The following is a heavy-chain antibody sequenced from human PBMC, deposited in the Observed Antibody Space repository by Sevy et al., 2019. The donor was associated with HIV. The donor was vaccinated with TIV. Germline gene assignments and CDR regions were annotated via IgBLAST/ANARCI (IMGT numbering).Heavy chain of an antibody. D-gene: IGHD4-4*01. Sequence: SETLSLTCTVSGGSISSYYWSWIQQPPGKGLEWIGYIYYSGSTNYNPSLKSRVTISVDTSKNQFSLKLSSVTAADTAVYYCARLDYSNYLDYWGQGTLVTVSS. CDR2: IYYSGST. CDR3: ARLDYSNYLDY. CDR1: GGSISSYY. V-gene: IGHV4-59*12. J-gene: IGHJ4*02.